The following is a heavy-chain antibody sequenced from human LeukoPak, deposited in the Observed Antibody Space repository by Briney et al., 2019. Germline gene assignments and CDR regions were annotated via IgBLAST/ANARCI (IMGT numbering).Heavy chain of an antibody. CDR2: IGTSGDT. J-gene: IGHJ4*02. CDR1: GFTFSSYD. D-gene: IGHD6-19*01. CDR3: SRVGSSGWPNYFDS. Sequence: GGSLRLSCAASGFTFSSYDMHWVRQATGKGLEWVSVIGTSGDTYYAGSVKGRFTISRENAKNSLYLQMNSLTAGDTAVYFCSRVGSSGWPNYFDSWGQGTLVTDSS. V-gene: IGHV3-13*04.